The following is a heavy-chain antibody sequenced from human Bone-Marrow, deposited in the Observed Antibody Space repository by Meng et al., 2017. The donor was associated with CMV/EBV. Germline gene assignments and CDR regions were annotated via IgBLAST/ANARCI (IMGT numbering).Heavy chain of an antibody. D-gene: IGHD3-16*01. V-gene: IGHV5-51*01. CDR3: ARHQDRYALDP. CDR1: GYNFAKYW. J-gene: IGHJ5*02. CDR2: IYPGDSDT. Sequence: GGSLRLSCQASGYNFAKYWIGWVRQMPGKGLEWMGIIYPGDSDTRYSPSFQGQVTISADKSIRTAYLQWSSLKASDTAMYYCARHQDRYALDPWGQGTLVTVSS.